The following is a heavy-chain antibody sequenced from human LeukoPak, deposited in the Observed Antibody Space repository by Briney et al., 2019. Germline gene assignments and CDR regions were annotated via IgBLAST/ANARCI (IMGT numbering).Heavy chain of an antibody. J-gene: IGHJ6*03. CDR1: GYSFTYYW. D-gene: IGHD2-15*01. CDR2: IYPGDSDT. CDR3: ARLGYCSGGSCPPHPSVWFYMDV. V-gene: IGHV5-51*01. Sequence: GESLKISCKGSGYSFTYYWIAWVRQMPGKGLEWMGIIYPGDSDTTYSPSFQGQVTISADKSISTAYLQWSSLKASDTAIYYCARLGYCSGGSCPPHPSVWFYMDVWGKGTTVTISS.